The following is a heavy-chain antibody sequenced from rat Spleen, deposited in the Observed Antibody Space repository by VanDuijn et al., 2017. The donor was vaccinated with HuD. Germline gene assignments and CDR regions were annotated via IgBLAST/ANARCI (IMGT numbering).Heavy chain of an antibody. V-gene: IGHV5-22*01. Sequence: AASGFTFSDYYMAWVRQAPKKGLEWVASISYEGSTTYYGDSVKGRFTISRDNAKSTLYLQMNNLKEEDTAIYYCAWGGDIYYGFDYWGQGVMVTVSS. J-gene: IGHJ2*01. D-gene: IGHD1-6*01. CDR2: ISYEGSTT. CDR1: GFTFSDYY. CDR3: AWGGDIYYGFDY.